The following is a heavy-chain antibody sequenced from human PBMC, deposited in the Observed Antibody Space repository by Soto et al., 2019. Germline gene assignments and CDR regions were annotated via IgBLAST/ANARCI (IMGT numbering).Heavy chain of an antibody. Sequence: QVQLQESGPGLVKPSQTLSLTCTVSGGSISSGDYYWSWIRQPPGKGLEWIGYIYYSGSTYYNPSLQSRVTISVDTSKNQFSLKLSSVTAADTAVYYCARSVYSGNYYYYGMDVWGQGTTVTVSS. CDR3: ARSVYSGNYYYYGMDV. D-gene: IGHD3-3*01. CDR1: GGSISSGDYY. J-gene: IGHJ6*02. CDR2: IYYSGST. V-gene: IGHV4-30-4*01.